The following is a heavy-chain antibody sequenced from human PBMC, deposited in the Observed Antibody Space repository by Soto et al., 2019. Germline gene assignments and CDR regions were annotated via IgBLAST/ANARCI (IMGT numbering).Heavy chain of an antibody. CDR3: AKDRGPRVRGFDY. V-gene: IGHV3-30*18. CDR1: GFTFSNYG. Sequence: QVQLVQSGGGVVQPGRSLRLSCEASGFTFSNYGMHWVRQAPGKGLEWVSVISYDEKDKFYVDSVKGRFTISRDSSRNTLYLQMNSLRPEDTGVYYCAKDRGPRVRGFDYWGQGSMVTVSS. D-gene: IGHD3-10*01. J-gene: IGHJ4*02. CDR2: ISYDEKDK.